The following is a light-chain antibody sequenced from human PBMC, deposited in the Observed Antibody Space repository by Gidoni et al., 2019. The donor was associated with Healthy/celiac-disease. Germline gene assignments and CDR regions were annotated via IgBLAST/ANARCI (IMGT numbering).Light chain of an antibody. V-gene: IGLV9-49*01. CDR2: VGTGGIVG. Sequence: QPVLTQPPSASASLGASVTPTCTLRSGYSNYKVDGYQQRPGKGPRFVMRVGTGGIVGSKGDGIPDRFSVLGSGLNRYLTIKNIQEEDESDYHCGADHGSGSNFVSVFGGGTKLTVL. CDR3: GADHGSGSNFVSV. J-gene: IGLJ2*01. CDR1: SGYSNYK.